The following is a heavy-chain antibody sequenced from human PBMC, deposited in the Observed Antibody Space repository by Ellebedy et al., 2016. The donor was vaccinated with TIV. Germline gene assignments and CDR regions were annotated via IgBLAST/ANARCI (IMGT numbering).Heavy chain of an antibody. Sequence: AASVKVSCKASGFTFTSSAMQWVRQARGQRLEWIGWIVVGSGNTNYVQKFQERVTITRDMSTSTAYMELSSLRSEDTAVYYCAAALSGYSYGFDYWGQGTLVTVSS. V-gene: IGHV1-58*02. J-gene: IGHJ4*02. D-gene: IGHD5-18*01. CDR2: IVVGSGNT. CDR1: GFTFTSSA. CDR3: AAALSGYSYGFDY.